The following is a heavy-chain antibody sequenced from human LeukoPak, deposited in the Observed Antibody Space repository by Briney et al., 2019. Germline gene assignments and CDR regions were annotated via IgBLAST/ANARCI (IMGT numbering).Heavy chain of an antibody. CDR2: IIPILGIA. V-gene: IGHV1-69*04. D-gene: IGHD2-21*02. CDR1: GGTFSSYA. CDR3: ARAIFSMGGDNNVCFDY. Sequence: SVKVSCKASGGTFSSYATSWVRQAPGQGLEWMGRIIPILGIANYAQKFQGRVTVTADKSTSTAYMELSSLRSEDTAVYYCARAIFSMGGDNNVCFDYWGQGTLVTVSS. J-gene: IGHJ4*02.